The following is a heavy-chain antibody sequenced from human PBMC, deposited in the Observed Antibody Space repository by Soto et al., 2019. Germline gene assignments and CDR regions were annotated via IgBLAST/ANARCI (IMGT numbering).Heavy chain of an antibody. D-gene: IGHD3-22*01. J-gene: IGHJ4*02. Sequence: LSLTCTVSGGSISSGGYYWSWIRQHPGKGLEWIGYIYYSGNTFYNPSLKSRVMISLDTSKNQFSLTFSSVTAADTAVYYCARGAPASSGVDYWGQGTLVTVSS. CDR1: GGSISSGGYY. CDR3: ARGAPASSGVDY. CDR2: IYYSGNT. V-gene: IGHV4-31*03.